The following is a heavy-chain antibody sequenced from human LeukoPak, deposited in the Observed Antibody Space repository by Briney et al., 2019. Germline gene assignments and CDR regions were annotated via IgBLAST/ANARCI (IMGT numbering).Heavy chain of an antibody. CDR3: TRGRLWSGSYYIHGPDY. D-gene: IGHD3-10*01. CDR2: VNPDSGYT. CDR1: GYTFTSYD. Sequence: GASVKVSCKASGYTFTSYDITWVRQAAGQGLEWMGWVNPDSGYTSYTQKFQGRVTMTRDTSISTAYMELATLRSDDTAVYYCTRGRLWSGSYYIHGPDYWGQGTLVTVSS. J-gene: IGHJ4*02. V-gene: IGHV1-8*01.